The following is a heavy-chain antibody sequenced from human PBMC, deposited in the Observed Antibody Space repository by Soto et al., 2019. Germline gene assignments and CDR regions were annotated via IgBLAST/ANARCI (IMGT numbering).Heavy chain of an antibody. D-gene: IGHD3-10*01. Sequence: PSETLSLTCAVYGGSFSGYYWSWIRQPPGKGLEWIGEINHSGSTNYNPSLKSRVTISVDTSKNQFSLKLSSVTAADTAVYYCARGSPKYGSGSYYRNWGQGTLVTVSS. CDR1: GGSFSGYY. CDR2: INHSGST. V-gene: IGHV4-34*01. J-gene: IGHJ4*02. CDR3: ARGSPKYGSGSYYRN.